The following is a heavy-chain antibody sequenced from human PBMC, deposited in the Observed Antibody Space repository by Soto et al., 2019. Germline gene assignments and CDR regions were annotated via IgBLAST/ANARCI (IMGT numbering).Heavy chain of an antibody. D-gene: IGHD5-12*01. J-gene: IGHJ4*02. CDR3: ARDLGAGYNYDHFDY. CDR2: ISYDGSNK. V-gene: IGHV3-30-3*01. CDR1: GFTFSSYA. Sequence: QVQLVESGGGVVQPGRSLRLSCAASGFTFSSYAMHWVRQAPGKGLEWVAVISYDGSNKYYADSVKGRFTISRDNSKNTLYLQMNSLSAEDTAVYYCARDLGAGYNYDHFDYWGQGTLFTVSS.